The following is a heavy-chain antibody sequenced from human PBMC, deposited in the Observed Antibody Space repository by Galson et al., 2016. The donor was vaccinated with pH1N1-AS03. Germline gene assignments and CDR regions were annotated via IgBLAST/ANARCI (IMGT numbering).Heavy chain of an antibody. D-gene: IGHD3-3*01. CDR1: GFSLRTSGMG. V-gene: IGHV2-5*01. Sequence: PALVKPTQSLTLTCTFSGFSLRTSGMGVGWIRQSPGEALEWLALIYWNDDERYNPSLKNRLTIAKDASKNQVVLTMTNMNPVDTATYYCAHGILADYVFWSGPFNWFDPWGQGILVIVS. J-gene: IGHJ5*02. CDR2: IYWNDDE. CDR3: AHGILADYVFWSGPFNWFDP.